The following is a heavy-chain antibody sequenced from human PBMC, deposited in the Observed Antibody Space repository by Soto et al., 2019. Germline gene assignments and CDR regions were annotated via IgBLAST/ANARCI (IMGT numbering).Heavy chain of an antibody. Sequence: TLSLTCTVSGGSISSYYWSWIRQPPGKGLEWIGYIYYSGSTNYNPSLKSRVTISVDTSKNQFSLKLSSVTAADTAVYYCARGEQLPGGANKFDYWGQGTLVTVSS. CDR3: ARGEQLPGGANKFDY. V-gene: IGHV4-59*01. CDR2: IYYSGST. CDR1: GGSISSYY. D-gene: IGHD1-26*01. J-gene: IGHJ4*02.